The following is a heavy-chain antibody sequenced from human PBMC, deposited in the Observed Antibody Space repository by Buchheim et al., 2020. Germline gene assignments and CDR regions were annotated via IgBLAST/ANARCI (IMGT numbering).Heavy chain of an antibody. Sequence: QVQLQESGPGLVKPSQTLSLTCTVSGGSISSGGYYWSWIRQHPGKGLAWIGYIYYSRSTYYNPSLKSPVTISVDTSTNQFSLKLSSVTAADTAVYYCAGDARVVTAIHNWFDPWGQGTL. CDR1: GGSISSGGYY. CDR2: IYYSRST. CDR3: AGDARVVTAIHNWFDP. D-gene: IGHD2-21*02. V-gene: IGHV4-31*01. J-gene: IGHJ5*02.